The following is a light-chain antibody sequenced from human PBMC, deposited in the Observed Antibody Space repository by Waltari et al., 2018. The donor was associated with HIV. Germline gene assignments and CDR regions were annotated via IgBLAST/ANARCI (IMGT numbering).Light chain of an antibody. CDR2: GNS. CDR3: QSYDSNLSGV. Sequence: QSELTQPPSVSAAPGQRVTIACTGSSPIIGAGYEAHWAQQVPGRTPRVVIYGNSNRPSGVPVRFSGSKSGSSASLVITGLQSEDEADYYCQSYDSNLSGVFGGGTKVTVL. J-gene: IGLJ2*01. CDR1: SPIIGAGYE. V-gene: IGLV1-40*01.